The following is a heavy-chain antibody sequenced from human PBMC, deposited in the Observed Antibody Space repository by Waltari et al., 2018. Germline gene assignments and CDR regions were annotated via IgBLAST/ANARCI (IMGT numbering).Heavy chain of an antibody. Sequence: EVQVLESGGGLVQPGGSLRLSCTASGFTFSNYAMNWVRQAPGRGPEWVSAISDSGSSTLDEASTKGRFTISRDNSKNTLSLQMNSLTAEDTALYSCAKASTPNGDYLGYFDFWGQGTPVTVSS. CDR3: AKASTPNGDYLGYFDF. V-gene: IGHV3-23*01. D-gene: IGHD4-17*01. CDR1: GFTFSNYA. J-gene: IGHJ4*02. CDR2: ISDSGSST.